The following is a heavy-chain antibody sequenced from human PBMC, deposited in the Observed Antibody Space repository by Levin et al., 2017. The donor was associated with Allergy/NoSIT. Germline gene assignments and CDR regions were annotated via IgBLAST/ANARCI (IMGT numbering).Heavy chain of an antibody. Sequence: GSLRLSCAVSGGSISSSNWWSWVRQPPGKGLEWIGEIYHSGSTNYNPSLKSRVTISVDKSKNQFSLKLSSVTAADTAVYYCARVSSSSSGTPFDYWGQGTLVTVSS. D-gene: IGHD6-6*01. CDR3: ARVSSSSSGTPFDY. V-gene: IGHV4-4*02. J-gene: IGHJ4*02. CDR2: IYHSGST. CDR1: GGSISSSNW.